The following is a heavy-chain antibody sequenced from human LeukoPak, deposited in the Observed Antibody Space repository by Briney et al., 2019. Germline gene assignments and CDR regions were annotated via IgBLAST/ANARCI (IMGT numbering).Heavy chain of an antibody. J-gene: IGHJ3*02. V-gene: IGHV3-23*01. CDR1: GFTFSSYA. Sequence: GGSLRLSCAASGFTFSSYAMSWVRQAPGKGLEWVSTISGSGGTTNYADSVKGRFTISRDNSKNTLYLQMNSLRAEDTAVYYCAKDPDDSQWEDAFDIWGQGTMVTVSS. CDR3: AKDPDDSQWEDAFDI. CDR2: ISGSGGTT. D-gene: IGHD3-22*01.